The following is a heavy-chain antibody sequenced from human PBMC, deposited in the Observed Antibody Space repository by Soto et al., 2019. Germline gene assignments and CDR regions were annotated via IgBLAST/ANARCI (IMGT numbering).Heavy chain of an antibody. D-gene: IGHD3-16*01. CDR2: ISATGSDI. Sequence: DLVESGGGLAKPGGALRLSCTDSGFTFSSRTMNWVRQAPGKGLEWVSSISATGSDIYYGDSVMGRFTISRDNAKNSLYLQLNNLRVEDTAVYYCARGYDVVRVPVAIRVGYFDHWGQGTVVTVSS. J-gene: IGHJ4*02. CDR3: ARGYDVVRVPVAIRVGYFDH. CDR1: GFTFSSRT. V-gene: IGHV3-21*01.